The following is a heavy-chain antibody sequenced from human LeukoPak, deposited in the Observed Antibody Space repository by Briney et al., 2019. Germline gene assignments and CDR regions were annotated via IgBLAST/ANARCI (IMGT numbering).Heavy chain of an antibody. CDR3: ARGYCSGGSCSTFDY. CDR2: INHSGST. J-gene: IGHJ4*02. CDR1: CGSFSGYY. V-gene: IGHV4-34*01. D-gene: IGHD2-15*01. Sequence: PSETLSLTCAVYCGSFSGYYWSWIRQPPGKGLEWIGEINHSGSTNYNPSLKSRVTISVDTSKNQFSLKLSSVTAADTAVYYCARGYCSGGSCSTFDYWGQGTLVTVSS.